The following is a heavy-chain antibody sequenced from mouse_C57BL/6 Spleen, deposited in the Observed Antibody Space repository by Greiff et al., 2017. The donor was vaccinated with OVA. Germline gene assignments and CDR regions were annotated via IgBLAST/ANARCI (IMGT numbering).Heavy chain of an antibody. Sequence: QVQLQQPGAELVKPGASVKLSCKASGYTFTSYWMHWVKQRPGQGLEWIGMIHPNSGSTNYNEKFKSKATLTVDKSSSTAYMQLSSLTSEDSAVYYCARSGDYGCHWYFDVWGTGTTVTVSS. CDR1: GYTFTSYW. J-gene: IGHJ1*03. D-gene: IGHD2-2*01. CDR2: IHPNSGST. V-gene: IGHV1-64*01. CDR3: ARSGDYGCHWYFDV.